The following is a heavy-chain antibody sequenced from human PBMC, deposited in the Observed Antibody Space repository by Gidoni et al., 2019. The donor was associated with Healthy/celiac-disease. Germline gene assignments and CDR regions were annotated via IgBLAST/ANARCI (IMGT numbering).Heavy chain of an antibody. J-gene: IGHJ6*03. CDR2: ISYDGSNK. CDR3: AKDGGATIFGVVYYYYYYYMDV. V-gene: IGHV3-30*18. Sequence: QVQLVESGGGVVQPGRSLRLSCAASGFPFSSSGMHWVRQAPGKGLEWVAVISYDGSNKYYADSVKGRFTISRDNSKNTLYLQRNSLRAEDTAVYYCAKDGGATIFGVVYYYYYYYMDVWGKGTTVTVSS. CDR1: GFPFSSSG. D-gene: IGHD3-3*01.